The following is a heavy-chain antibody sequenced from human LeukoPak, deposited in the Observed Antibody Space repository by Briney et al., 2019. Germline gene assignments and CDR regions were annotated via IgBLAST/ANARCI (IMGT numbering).Heavy chain of an antibody. CDR2: ISSSGAIQ. Sequence: GGSLRLSCAASKFTSSNYGMHWVRQAPGKGLEWVAVISSSGAIQYYLESVKGRFTISRDNSGNTLYLQMNSLRPEDTAVYYCAKEYDSRGYGANFDNWGQGTLVTVSS. CDR3: AKEYDSRGYGANFDN. D-gene: IGHD3-10*01. V-gene: IGHV3-30*18. CDR1: KFTSSNYG. J-gene: IGHJ4*02.